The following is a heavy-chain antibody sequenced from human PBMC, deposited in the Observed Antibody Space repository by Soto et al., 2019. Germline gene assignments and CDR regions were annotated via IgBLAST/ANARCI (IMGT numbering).Heavy chain of an antibody. V-gene: IGHV1-69*01. CDR2: FIPIFGTA. CDR3: ARERAFIVATGYFDY. J-gene: IGHJ4*02. D-gene: IGHD5-12*01. Sequence: QVQLVQSGAEVKKPGSSVKVSCKASGGTFSSYAISWVRQAPGQGLEWMGGFIPIFGTANYAQKFQGRVTITADESTSTAYMELSSLRSEDTAVYYCARERAFIVATGYFDYWGQGTLVTVSS. CDR1: GGTFSSYA.